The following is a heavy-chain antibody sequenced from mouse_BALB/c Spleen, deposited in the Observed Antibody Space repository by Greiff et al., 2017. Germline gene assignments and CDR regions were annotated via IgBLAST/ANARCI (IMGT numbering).Heavy chain of an antibody. V-gene: IGHV5-9-4*01. CDR1: GFTFSSYA. CDR3: ARGVTTLYYYAMDY. Sequence: EVQRVESGGGLVKPGGSLKLSCAASGFTFSSYAMSWVRQSPEKRLEWVAEISSGGSYTYYPDTVTGRFTISRDNAKNTLYLEMSSLRSEDTAMYYCARGVTTLYYYAMDYWGQGTSVTVSS. J-gene: IGHJ4*01. CDR2: ISSGGSYT. D-gene: IGHD2-1*01.